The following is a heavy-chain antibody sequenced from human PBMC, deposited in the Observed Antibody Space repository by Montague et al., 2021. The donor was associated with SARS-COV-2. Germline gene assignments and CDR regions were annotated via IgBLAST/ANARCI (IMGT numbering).Heavy chain of an antibody. Sequence: SETLSLTCAVYGCSISSTNLCLWLCYTPTKGRAWVRGSHHSDCSTYTASLTRRLSISVDKTKNQFSLKLSSVTAADTAVYYCARERVDYGDSYYYYGMDVWGHGTPVSAAS. D-gene: IGHD4-17*01. J-gene: IGHJ6*02. CDR2: SHHSDCS. V-gene: IGHV4-4*02. CDR1: GCSISSTNL. CDR3: ARERVDYGDSYYYYGMDV.